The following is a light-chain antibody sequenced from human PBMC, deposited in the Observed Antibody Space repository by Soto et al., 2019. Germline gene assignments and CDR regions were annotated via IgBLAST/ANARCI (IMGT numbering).Light chain of an antibody. J-gene: IGKJ1*01. CDR2: GAS. CDR1: QGISTY. V-gene: IGKV1-39*01. Sequence: IRMTQSPSSLSASTGDRVTITCRASQGISTYLNWYQQKPGKAPKLLIYGASSLQSGVPSRFSGSGSGTDFTLTISSLQPEDFGTYYCQQSFSTPRTFGQGTKVDIK. CDR3: QQSFSTPRT.